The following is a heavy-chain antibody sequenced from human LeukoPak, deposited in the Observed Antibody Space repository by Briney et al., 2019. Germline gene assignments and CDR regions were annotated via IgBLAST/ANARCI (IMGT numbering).Heavy chain of an antibody. CDR1: GGSFSGYY. V-gene: IGHV4-34*01. CDR3: AKRIAAAVRWFDP. D-gene: IGHD6-13*01. Sequence: KPSETLSLTCAVYGGSFSGYYWSWIGQPPGKGLEWSGEINHSGSTNYNPSLKSRVTISVDTSKNQFSLKLSSVAAADTAVYYCAKRIAAAVRWFDPWGQGTLVTVSS. J-gene: IGHJ5*02. CDR2: INHSGST.